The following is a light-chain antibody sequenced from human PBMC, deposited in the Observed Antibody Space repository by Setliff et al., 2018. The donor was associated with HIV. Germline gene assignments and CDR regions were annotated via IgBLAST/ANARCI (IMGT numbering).Light chain of an antibody. CDR2: DVS. CDR1: SSDVGGYQY. Sequence: QSALTQPASVSGSPRQSITISCTGTSSDVGGYQYVSWYQQHPGKAPKLIIYDVSKRPSGVSNRFSGSKSGNTASLTISGLQAEDEADYYCSSYTTSILFGGGTK. J-gene: IGLJ2*01. CDR3: SSYTTSIL. V-gene: IGLV2-14*01.